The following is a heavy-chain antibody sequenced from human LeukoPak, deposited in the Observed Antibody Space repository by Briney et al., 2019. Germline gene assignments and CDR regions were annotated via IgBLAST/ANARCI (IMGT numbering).Heavy chain of an antibody. J-gene: IGHJ4*02. CDR1: GFTFSSYA. D-gene: IGHD3-9*01. Sequence: GGSLRLSCAASGFTFSSYAMSWVRQVPGKGLEWVSAISGSGGSTYYADSVKGRFTISRDNSKNTLYLQMNSLRAEDTAVYYCAKEGANYDILTGYYSVGSFDYWGQGTLVTVSS. V-gene: IGHV3-23*01. CDR2: ISGSGGST. CDR3: AKEGANYDILTGYYSVGSFDY.